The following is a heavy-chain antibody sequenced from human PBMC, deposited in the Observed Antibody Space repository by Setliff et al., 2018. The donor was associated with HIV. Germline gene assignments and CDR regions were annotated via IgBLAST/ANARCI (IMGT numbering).Heavy chain of an antibody. CDR3: ASEGPDYLPLL. D-gene: IGHD3-10*01. Sequence: PSETLSLTCTVSGGSINDSRYYWGWIRQSPGKGLELIGSIFYSGTTYYNPSLRSRVTISVDTSKNQFSLRLSSVTAADTSLYYCASEGPDYLPLLWGQGTLVTSPQ. CDR1: GGSINDSRYY. V-gene: IGHV4-39*01. CDR2: IFYSGTT. J-gene: IGHJ4*02.